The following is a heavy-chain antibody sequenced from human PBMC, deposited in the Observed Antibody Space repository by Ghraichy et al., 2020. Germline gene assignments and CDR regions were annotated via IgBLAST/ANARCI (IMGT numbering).Heavy chain of an antibody. Sequence: ASVKVSCKVSGYTLTELSMHWVRQAPGKGLEWMGGFDPEDGETIYAQKFQGRVTMTEDTSTDTAYMELSSLRSEDTAVYYCATDSRYSYGYDYWGQGTLVTVSS. CDR2: FDPEDGET. CDR3: ATDSRYSYGYDY. J-gene: IGHJ4*02. CDR1: GYTLTELS. D-gene: IGHD5-18*01. V-gene: IGHV1-24*01.